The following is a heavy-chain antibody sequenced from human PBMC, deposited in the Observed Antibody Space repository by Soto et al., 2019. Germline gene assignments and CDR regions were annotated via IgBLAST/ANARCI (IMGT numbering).Heavy chain of an antibody. Sequence: QVQLQESGSGVLKPSETLSLTCAVSGDSITSGDYSWSWIRQPPGKGLEWIGYIYHSGGIYYNPSLKSRVSMSVDRSKNHFSLRLRSVTAADTATYYCARVVNDHISDSEYYFESWGQGFLVSVSS. D-gene: IGHD2-21*01. CDR2: IYHSGGI. V-gene: IGHV4-30-2*01. CDR1: GDSITSGDYS. CDR3: ARVVNDHISDSEYYFES. J-gene: IGHJ4*02.